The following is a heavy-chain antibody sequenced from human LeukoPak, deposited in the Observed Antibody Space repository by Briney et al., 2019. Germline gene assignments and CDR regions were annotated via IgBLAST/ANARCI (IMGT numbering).Heavy chain of an antibody. V-gene: IGHV3-7*01. CDR2: IKQDGSEK. D-gene: IGHD5-18*01. J-gene: IGHJ4*02. CDR3: ARWVGYGDTAMVY. CDR1: GFTLSSYW. Sequence: GGSLRLSCAASGFTLSSYWMSWVRQAPGKGLEWVANIKQDGSEKYYVDSVKGRFTISRDNAKNSLYLQMNSLRAEDTAVYYCARWVGYGDTAMVYWGQGTLVTVSS.